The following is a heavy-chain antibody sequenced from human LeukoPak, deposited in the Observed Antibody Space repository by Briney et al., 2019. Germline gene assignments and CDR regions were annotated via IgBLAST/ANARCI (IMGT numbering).Heavy chain of an antibody. CDR1: GFTFSTYE. CDR2: ISSSGTTT. V-gene: IGHV3-48*03. J-gene: IGHJ4*02. D-gene: IGHD4-23*01. CDR3: ARFSVVTGCDY. Sequence: GGSLRLSCAASGFTFSTYEMNWVRQAPGKGLQWVSYISSSGTTTLYADSVKGRFTISRDNAKNSLYLQMNSLRAEDTAVYYCARFSVVTGCDYWGQGALVTVSS.